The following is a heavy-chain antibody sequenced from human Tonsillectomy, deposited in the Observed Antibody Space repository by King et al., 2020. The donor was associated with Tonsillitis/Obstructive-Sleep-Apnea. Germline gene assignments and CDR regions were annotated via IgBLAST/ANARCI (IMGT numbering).Heavy chain of an antibody. CDR1: GFTFSSYA. Sequence: VQLVESGGGVVQPGRSLRLSCAASGFTFSSYAMHWVRQAPGKGLEWVAVISYDGSNKYYADSVKGRFTLSRDNSKNTLYLQMNSLRAEDTAVYYCARDWTGCSSTSCYTWYYYYYMDVWGKGTTVTVSS. CDR3: ARDWTGCSSTSCYTWYYYYYMDV. V-gene: IGHV3-30*01. D-gene: IGHD2-2*02. J-gene: IGHJ6*03. CDR2: ISYDGSNK.